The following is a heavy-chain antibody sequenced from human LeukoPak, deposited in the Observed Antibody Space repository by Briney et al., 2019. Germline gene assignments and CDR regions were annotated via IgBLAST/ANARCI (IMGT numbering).Heavy chain of an antibody. CDR1: GYTFTSYG. CDR2: ISAYNGDR. D-gene: IGHD3-22*01. CDR3: ARGGPAPHRITLIVVASSTDAFDI. J-gene: IGHJ3*02. V-gene: IGHV1-18*01. Sequence: ASVTVSCKASGYTFTSYGISWVRQAPGQGLEWMGWISAYNGDRNYAQKLQGRVTMTTDTSTSTAYMELRSLRSDDTAVYYCARGGPAPHRITLIVVASSTDAFDIWGQGTMVTVSS.